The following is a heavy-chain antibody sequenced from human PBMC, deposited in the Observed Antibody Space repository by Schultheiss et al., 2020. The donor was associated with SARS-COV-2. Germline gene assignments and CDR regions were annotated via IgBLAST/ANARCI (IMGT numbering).Heavy chain of an antibody. CDR3: ARLTVVTRVSYYYYYGMDV. J-gene: IGHJ6*02. D-gene: IGHD4-23*01. Sequence: ASVKVSCKASGYTFTGYYMHWVRQAPGQGLEWMGWINPNSGGTNYAQKFQGRVTMTRDTSISTAYMELSRLRSDDTAVYYCARLTVVTRVSYYYYYGMDVWGQGTTVTVS. CDR1: GYTFTGYY. CDR2: INPNSGGT. V-gene: IGHV1-2*02.